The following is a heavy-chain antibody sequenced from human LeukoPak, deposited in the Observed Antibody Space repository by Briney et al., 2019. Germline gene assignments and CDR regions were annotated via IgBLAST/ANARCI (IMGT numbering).Heavy chain of an antibody. CDR1: GGSITSTTSY. CDR2: IYYNGST. Sequence: KPSETLSLTCTVSGGSITSTTSYWGWIRRPPGKGLESIGTIYYNGSTYYNPSLKSRVTISVDTSKNQFSLKLTSVTAADTAVYYCARRSGNNWYYYYYGLDVWGQGTTVTVS. J-gene: IGHJ6*02. V-gene: IGHV4-39*01. CDR3: ARRSGNNWYYYYYGLDV. D-gene: IGHD1-1*01.